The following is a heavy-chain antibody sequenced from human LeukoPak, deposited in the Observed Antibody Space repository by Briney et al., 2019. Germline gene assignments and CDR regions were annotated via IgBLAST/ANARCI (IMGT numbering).Heavy chain of an antibody. CDR1: GFTFSSYG. V-gene: IGHV3-30*02. CDR2: IRYDGGKK. D-gene: IGHD2-15*01. J-gene: IGHJ4*02. Sequence: GGSLRLSCAASGFTFSSYGMHWVRQAPGKGLEWVAFIRYDGGKKYYADSVKGRFTISRDNSKNTLYLQMNSLRAEDTALYYCAKTGSWGSSNYYFDYWGQGTLVTVSS. CDR3: AKTGSWGSSNYYFDY.